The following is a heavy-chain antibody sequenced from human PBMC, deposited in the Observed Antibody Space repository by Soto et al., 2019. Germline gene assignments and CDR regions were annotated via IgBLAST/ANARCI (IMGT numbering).Heavy chain of an antibody. D-gene: IGHD2-21*02. CDR3: ARQVVTASSPIYYFDX. CDR2: IYYAGST. Sequence: SETLSLTCTVSGGSISSGGYYWSWIRHPPERGLEWICFIYYAGSTKYNPSLNSRVTISVDTSKNQFSLTVTSVSAADTAVYYCARQVVTASSPIYYFDXWGQGILVTVSS. J-gene: IGHJ4*02. CDR1: GGSISSGGYY. V-gene: IGHV4-61*08.